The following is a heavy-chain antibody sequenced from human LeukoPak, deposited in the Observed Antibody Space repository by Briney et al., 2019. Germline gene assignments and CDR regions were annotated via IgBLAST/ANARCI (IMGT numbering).Heavy chain of an antibody. CDR1: GGSFSGYY. CDR2: INHSGST. Sequence: SETLSLTCAVYGGSFSGYYWSWIRQPPGKGLEWIGGINHSGSTNYNPSLKSRVTISVDTSKNQFSLKLSSVTAADTAVYYCARGRSRRRASPIDYWGQGTLVTVSS. J-gene: IGHJ4*02. D-gene: IGHD5/OR15-5a*01. CDR3: ARGRSRRRASPIDY. V-gene: IGHV4-34*01.